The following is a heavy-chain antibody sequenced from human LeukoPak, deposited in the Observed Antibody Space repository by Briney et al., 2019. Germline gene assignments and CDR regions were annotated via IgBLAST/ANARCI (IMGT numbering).Heavy chain of an antibody. CDR2: ITSGGSSI. J-gene: IGHJ3*02. D-gene: IGHD3-10*01. Sequence: PWRPLRLSCAAAGFTFSSYGMHWVRQAPGKGLEWVSYITSGGSSIYYADSVKGRFTISRDNAKNSLYLQMNSLRAEDTAVYYCARGVHSGMGTFDIWGQGTMVTVSS. CDR1: GFTFSSYG. CDR3: ARGVHSGMGTFDI. V-gene: IGHV3-48*04.